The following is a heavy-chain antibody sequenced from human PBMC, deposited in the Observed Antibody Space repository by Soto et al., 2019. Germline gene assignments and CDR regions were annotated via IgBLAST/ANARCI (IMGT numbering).Heavy chain of an antibody. V-gene: IGHV3-9*01. CDR1: GFTFDDYA. Sequence: EVQLVESGGDLVQPGRSLRLSCAASGFTFDDYAMHWVRQAPGKGLEWVSGISWNSGSIGYADSVKGRFTISRDNAKNSRYLQMNSLRAEDTALYYCAKDKTLSGWYAFDYWGQGTLVTVSS. CDR2: ISWNSGSI. D-gene: IGHD6-19*01. J-gene: IGHJ4*02. CDR3: AKDKTLSGWYAFDY.